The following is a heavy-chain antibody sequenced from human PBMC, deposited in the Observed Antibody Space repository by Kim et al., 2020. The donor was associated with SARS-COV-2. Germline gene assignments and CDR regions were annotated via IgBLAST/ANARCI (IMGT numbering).Heavy chain of an antibody. V-gene: IGHV1-46*01. D-gene: IGHD6-13*01. CDR1: GYTFTSYY. CDR3: ARGGKGIATEKGYYYYGMDV. J-gene: IGHJ6*02. CDR2: INPSGGST. Sequence: ASVKVSCKASGYTFTSYYMHWVRQAPGQGLEWMGIINPSGGSTSYAQKFQGRVTMTRDTSTSTVYMELSSLRSEDTAVYYCARGGKGIATEKGYYYYGMDVWGQGTTVTVSS.